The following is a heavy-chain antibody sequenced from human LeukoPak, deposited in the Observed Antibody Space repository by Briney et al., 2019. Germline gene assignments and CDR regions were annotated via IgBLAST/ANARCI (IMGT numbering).Heavy chain of an antibody. Sequence: PGGSLRLSCAASGFTFSSYWMSWVRQAPGKGLEWVAKINQAGTEAYYVDSVKGRFTFSRDNAKNSLYLQMNSLRVEDTAVYYCARYDGYGLHYWGQGSLVTVSS. V-gene: IGHV3-7*01. D-gene: IGHD5-24*01. CDR1: GFTFSSYW. J-gene: IGHJ4*02. CDR2: INQAGTEA. CDR3: ARYDGYGLHY.